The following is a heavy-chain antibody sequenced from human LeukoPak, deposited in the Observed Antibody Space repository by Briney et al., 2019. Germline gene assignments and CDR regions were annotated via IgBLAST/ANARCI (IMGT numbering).Heavy chain of an antibody. CDR3: ARDGVVRGVIIY. J-gene: IGHJ4*02. V-gene: IGHV1-2*02. CDR1: GYTFADYY. D-gene: IGHD3-10*01. Sequence: ASVKVSCKASGYTFADYYIHWVRQAPGQGLEWMGWIYPKSGGTNSAQKFQGRVTMTRDTSINTAYMELSRLRSDDTAVYYCARDGVVRGVIIYWGQGTLVTVSS. CDR2: IYPKSGGT.